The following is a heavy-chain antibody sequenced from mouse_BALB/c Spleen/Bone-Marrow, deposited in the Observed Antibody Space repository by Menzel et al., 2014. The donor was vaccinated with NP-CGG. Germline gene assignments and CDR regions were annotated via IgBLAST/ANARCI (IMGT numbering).Heavy chain of an antibody. CDR2: INPSNGGS. CDR1: GYTFTTYY. J-gene: IGHJ3*01. Sequence: VQLQQSGAELVKPGASVKLSCKASGYTFTTYYIYWVKQRPGQGLEWIGGINPSNGGSSFNEKFKNKATLIVDESSTTVYMQLSSLTSEDSAVYFCTRSGHHYYSVALWGQGTLVTVSA. CDR3: TRSGHHYYSVAL. V-gene: IGHV1S81*02. D-gene: IGHD1-2*01.